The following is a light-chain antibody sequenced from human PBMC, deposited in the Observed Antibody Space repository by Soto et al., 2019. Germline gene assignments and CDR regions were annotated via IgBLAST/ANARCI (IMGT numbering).Light chain of an antibody. CDR1: QDIRGA. CDR3: QQFNTYPFT. CDR2: DVS. J-gene: IGKJ5*01. Sequence: AIQLTQSPSSLSASVGDRVTITCRASQDIRGALAWYQQKPGKAPKFLIFDVSTLQSGVPSRFSGSGSGTDFTLTISSLQPEDFGTYYCQQFNTYPFTFGQGTRLEIK. V-gene: IGKV1-13*02.